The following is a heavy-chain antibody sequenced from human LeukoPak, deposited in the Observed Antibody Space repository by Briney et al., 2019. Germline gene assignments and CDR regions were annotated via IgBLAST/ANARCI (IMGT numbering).Heavy chain of an antibody. D-gene: IGHD6-6*01. V-gene: IGHV3-21*01. CDR2: ITSSSGYI. CDR3: AREITSSSSFDS. CDR1: GFPFSRYS. J-gene: IGHJ4*02. Sequence: GGSLRLSCAASGFPFSRYSMNWVRQAPGKGLEWVSSITSSSGYIHYADSVKGRFTISRNNAKNSLYLQMNSLRAEDTAVYYCAREITSSSSFDSWGQGTLVTVSS.